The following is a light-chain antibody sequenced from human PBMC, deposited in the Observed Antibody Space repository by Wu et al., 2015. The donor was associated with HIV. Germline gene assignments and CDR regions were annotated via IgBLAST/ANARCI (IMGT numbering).Light chain of an antibody. CDR1: QSVSSN. CDR2: GAS. Sequence: EIMMAQSPATLSLSPGERATLSCRASQSVSSNLAWYQQKPGQTPRLLIYGASTRATGIPARFSGSGSGTEFTLTISSLQSADFAIYYCQQYDKWPITFGQGTRLE. J-gene: IGKJ5*01. CDR3: QQYDKWPIT. V-gene: IGKV3-15*01.